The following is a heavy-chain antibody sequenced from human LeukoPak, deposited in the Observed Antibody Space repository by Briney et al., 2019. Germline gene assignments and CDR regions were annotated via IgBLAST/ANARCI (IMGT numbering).Heavy chain of an antibody. CDR3: ARDSGIAAAGAPQH. J-gene: IGHJ1*01. CDR2: ISDYNGNT. D-gene: IGHD6-13*01. V-gene: IGHV1-18*01. Sequence: VASVTVSCKASGYTFTSYGIRWVRPAPGQGLEWMGWISDYNGNTNYAQKLQGRVTMTTDTSTSTAYMELRSLRSDDTAVYYCARDSGIAAAGAPQHWGQGTLVTVSS. CDR1: GYTFTSYG.